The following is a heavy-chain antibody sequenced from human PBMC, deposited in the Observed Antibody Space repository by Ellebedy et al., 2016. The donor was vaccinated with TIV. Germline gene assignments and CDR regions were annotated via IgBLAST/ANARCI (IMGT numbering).Heavy chain of an antibody. D-gene: IGHD1-26*01. CDR1: GYTFTSYG. Sequence: ASVKVSXKASGYTFTSYGISWVRQAPGQGLEWMGWISAGNGNTKYSQKFQGRVTITRDTSASTAYMELSSLRSEDTAVYYCARGRCGGAVGAGSYSCDFDYWGQGTLVTVSS. V-gene: IGHV1-18*04. CDR2: ISAGNGNT. CDR3: ARGRCGGAVGAGSYSCDFDY. J-gene: IGHJ4*02.